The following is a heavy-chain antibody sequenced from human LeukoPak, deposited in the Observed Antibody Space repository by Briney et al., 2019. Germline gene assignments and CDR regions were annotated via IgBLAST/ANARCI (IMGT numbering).Heavy chain of an antibody. Sequence: ASVKVSCKASGYTFISYGISWVRQAPGQGLEWMGWISAYNGNTNYAQKLQGRVTMTTDTSTSTAYMELRSLRSDDTAVYYCARDSDIVGAMYYFDYWGQGTLVTVSS. V-gene: IGHV1-18*01. CDR2: ISAYNGNT. J-gene: IGHJ4*02. CDR3: ARDSDIVGAMYYFDY. CDR1: GYTFISYG. D-gene: IGHD1-26*01.